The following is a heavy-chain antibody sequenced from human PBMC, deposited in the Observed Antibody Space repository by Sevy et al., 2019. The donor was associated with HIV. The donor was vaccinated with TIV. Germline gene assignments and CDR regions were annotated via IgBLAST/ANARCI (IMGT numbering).Heavy chain of an antibody. V-gene: IGHV3-21*01. CDR1: GFTFSSYS. J-gene: IGHJ3*02. D-gene: IGHD2-2*03. CDR3: ARRGYCSSTSCYRAFDI. CDR2: ISSSSSYI. Sequence: GGSLRLSCAASGFTFSSYSMNWVRQAPGKGLEWVSSISSSSSYIYYADSVKGRFTISRDNAKNSVYLQMNSLRAEDTAVYYCARRGYCSSTSCYRAFDIWGQGTMVTVSS.